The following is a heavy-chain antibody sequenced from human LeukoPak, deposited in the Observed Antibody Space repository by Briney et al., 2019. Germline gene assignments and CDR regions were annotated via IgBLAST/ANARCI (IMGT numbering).Heavy chain of an antibody. J-gene: IGHJ6*04. CDR2: ISYDGSNK. CDR1: GFTFSSYG. D-gene: IGHD5-18*01. Sequence: GGSLRLSCAASGFTFSSYGMHWVRQAPGKGLEWVAVISYDGSNKYYADSVKGRFTISRDNSKNTLYLQMNSLRAEDTAVYHCAKVPPVDTAMALDGMDVWGKGTTVTVSS. CDR3: AKVPPVDTAMALDGMDV. V-gene: IGHV3-30*18.